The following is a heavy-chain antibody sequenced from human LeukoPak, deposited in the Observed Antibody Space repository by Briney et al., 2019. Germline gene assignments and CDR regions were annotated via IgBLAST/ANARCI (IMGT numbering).Heavy chain of an antibody. CDR1: GGTFSSYA. J-gene: IGHJ5*02. V-gene: IGHV1-69*06. CDR3: ARDPLSNYYDRSGNWFDP. D-gene: IGHD3-22*01. Sequence: SVKVSCKASGGTFSSYAISWVRQAPGQGLEWMGGTIPIFGTANYAQKFQGRVTITADKSTSTAYMELSSLRSEDTAVYYCARDPLSNYYDRSGNWFDPWGQGTLVTVSS. CDR2: TIPIFGTA.